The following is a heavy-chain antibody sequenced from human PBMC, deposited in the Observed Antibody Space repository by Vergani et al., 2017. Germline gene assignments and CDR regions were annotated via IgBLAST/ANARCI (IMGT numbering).Heavy chain of an antibody. D-gene: IGHD3-16*01. CDR2: VIPILDTP. CDR1: GGRFNSHA. CDR3: AGDPARLFCYDS. Sequence: QVILEQSGPEVKKPGSSVTVSCKASGGRFNSHAISWVRQAPGQGLEWMGGVIPILDTPNYSQNFRGRVSITADESTSTAYMELTSLTSDDTAVYFCAGDPARLFCYDSWGQGTLITVSS. J-gene: IGHJ4*02. V-gene: IGHV1-69*01.